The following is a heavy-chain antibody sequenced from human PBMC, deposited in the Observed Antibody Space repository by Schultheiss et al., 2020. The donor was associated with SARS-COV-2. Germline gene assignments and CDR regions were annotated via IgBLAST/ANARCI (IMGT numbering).Heavy chain of an antibody. CDR2: IYYSGST. CDR3: ARHGGIVVDAFDI. D-gene: IGHD3-16*01. CDR1: GGSISSGSYY. Sequence: SETLSLTCTVSGGSISSGSYYWSWIRQHPGKGLEWIGYIYYSGSTYYNPSLKSRVTMSVDTSKNQFSLKLSSVTAADTAVYYCARHGGIVVDAFDIWGQGTMVTVSS. V-gene: IGHV4-39*01. J-gene: IGHJ3*02.